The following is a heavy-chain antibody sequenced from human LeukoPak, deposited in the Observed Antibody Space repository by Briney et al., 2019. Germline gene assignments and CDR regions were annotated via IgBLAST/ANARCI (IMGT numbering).Heavy chain of an antibody. V-gene: IGHV3-23*01. CDR1: GFTFSSYA. D-gene: IGHD5-18*01. CDR2: ISGSGGST. Sequence: GGSLRLSCAASGFTFSSYAMSCVRQAPGKGLEWVSAISGSGGSTYYADSVKGRFTISRDNSKNTLYLQMNSLRAEDTAVYYCAKAPPGYSYGYYFDYWGQGTLVTVSS. J-gene: IGHJ4*02. CDR3: AKAPPGYSYGYYFDY.